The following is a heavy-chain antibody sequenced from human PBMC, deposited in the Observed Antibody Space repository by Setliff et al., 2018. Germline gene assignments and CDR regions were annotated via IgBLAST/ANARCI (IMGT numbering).Heavy chain of an antibody. Sequence: SETLSLICTVSGGSISSYYWSWIRQPPGKGLEWIGYIYYSGSTNYNPSLKSRVTISVDTSKNQFSLKLSSVTAADTAVYYCARDEGSSYFYGMDVWGQGTTVTVSS. CDR2: IYYSGST. D-gene: IGHD6-13*01. V-gene: IGHV4-59*01. CDR1: GGSISSYY. CDR3: ARDEGSSYFYGMDV. J-gene: IGHJ6*02.